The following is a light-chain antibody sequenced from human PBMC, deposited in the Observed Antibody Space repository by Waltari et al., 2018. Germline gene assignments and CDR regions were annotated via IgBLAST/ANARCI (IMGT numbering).Light chain of an antibody. CDR2: RSN. CDR1: SSALGRTY. CDR3: AAWDDSLSGPV. V-gene: IGLV1-47*01. Sequence: QSVLTQPPSASGTPGQRVTIPCSGSSSALGRTYVYWYQQLPGTAPKLLIYRSNQRPSGVPDRFSGSRSGTSASLAISGLRSEDEADYHCAAWDDSLSGPVFGGGTKLTVL. J-gene: IGLJ3*02.